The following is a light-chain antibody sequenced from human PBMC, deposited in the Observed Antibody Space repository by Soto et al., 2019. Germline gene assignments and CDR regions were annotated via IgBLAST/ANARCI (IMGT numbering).Light chain of an antibody. V-gene: IGKV1-39*01. CDR2: AAS. J-gene: IGKJ3*01. CDR3: QQSCSTPLA. Sequence: DIQMTQSPSSLSASVGDRVTITCRASQSISSYLNWYQQKPGKAPKLLIYAASSLQSGVPSRFSGSVSGTDFTITISSLHPEDFATYYCQQSCSTPLAFGPGSNVDIK. CDR1: QSISSY.